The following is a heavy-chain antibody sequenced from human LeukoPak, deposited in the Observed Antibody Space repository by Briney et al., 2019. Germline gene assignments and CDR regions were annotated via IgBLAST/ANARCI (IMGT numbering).Heavy chain of an antibody. Sequence: SETLSLTCAVYGGSFSGYYWSWIRQPPGKGLEWIGEINHSGSTNYNPSLKSRVTISVDTSKNQFSLKLSSVTAADTAVYYCARGGGPWRQLWLSRDYYYYYGMDVWGQGTTVTVSS. CDR3: ARGGGPWRQLWLSRDYYYYYGMDV. CDR2: INHSGST. D-gene: IGHD5-18*01. CDR1: GGSFSGYY. J-gene: IGHJ6*02. V-gene: IGHV4-34*01.